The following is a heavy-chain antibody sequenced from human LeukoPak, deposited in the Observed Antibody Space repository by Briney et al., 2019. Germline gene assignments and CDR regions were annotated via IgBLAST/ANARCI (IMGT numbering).Heavy chain of an antibody. CDR1: GFTFSTHA. CDR2: ISGSGGST. D-gene: IGHD2-8*01. V-gene: IGHV3-23*01. J-gene: IGHJ4*02. CDR3: AKGTLGYCTNAVCYPFDY. Sequence: GGSLRLSCAASGFTFSTHAMSWVRQAPGKGLDWVSAISGSGGSTNYADSVKGRFTISRDNSKNTLYLQVNSLRAEDTAVYYCAKGTLGYCTNAVCYPFDYWGQGTLVTVSS.